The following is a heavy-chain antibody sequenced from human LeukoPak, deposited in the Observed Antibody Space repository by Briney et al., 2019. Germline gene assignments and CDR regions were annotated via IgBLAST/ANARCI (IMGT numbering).Heavy chain of an antibody. Sequence: SVKVSCKASGYTFTSYGISWVRQAPGQGLEWMGRIIPILGIANYAQKFQGRVTITADKSTSTAYMELSSLRSEDTAVYYCAKPKTYYDILTGEPRDDAFDIWGQGTMVTVSS. D-gene: IGHD3-9*01. CDR2: IIPILGIA. CDR3: AKPKTYYDILTGEPRDDAFDI. J-gene: IGHJ3*02. CDR1: GYTFTSYG. V-gene: IGHV1-69*04.